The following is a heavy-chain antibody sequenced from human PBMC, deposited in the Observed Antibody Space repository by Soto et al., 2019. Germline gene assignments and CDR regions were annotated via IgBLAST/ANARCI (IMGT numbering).Heavy chain of an antibody. D-gene: IGHD5-12*01. CDR2: IIPILGIA. CDR3: ARDEAATISGGY. V-gene: IGHV1-69*04. Sequence: SVKVSCKASGGTFSSYTISWVRQAPGQGLEWMGRIIPILGIANYAQKFQGRVTITADKSTSTAYMELSSLRSEDTAVYYCARDEAATISGGYWGQGTLVTVSS. J-gene: IGHJ4*02. CDR1: GGTFSSYT.